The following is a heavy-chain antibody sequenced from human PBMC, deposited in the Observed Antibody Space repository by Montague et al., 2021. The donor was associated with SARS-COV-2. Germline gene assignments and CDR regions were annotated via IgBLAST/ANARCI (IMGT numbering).Heavy chain of an antibody. D-gene: IGHD4-17*01. J-gene: IGHJ6*02. V-gene: IGHV4-34*01. CDR1: GGSFSGYY. Sequence: SETLSLTCAVYGGSFSGYYLNWIRQPPGKGLEWIGEINHSGSTNSNPSLKSRVTIAVDTSKNQFSLKLTSVTAADTAVFYCARSTVTNSPFGFSNKLRSRYNGLDVWGQGTTVTVSS. CDR2: INHSGST. CDR3: ARSTVTNSPFGFSNKLRSRYNGLDV.